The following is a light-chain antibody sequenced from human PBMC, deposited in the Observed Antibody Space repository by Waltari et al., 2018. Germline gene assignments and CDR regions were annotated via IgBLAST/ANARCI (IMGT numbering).Light chain of an antibody. Sequence: QTVVTQVPSMSVSPGGTVSLICACSSSSVSSTSYARWYQQTPGQAPRTLVYQINNRSSGVPDRFSGSMLGNKAALTITGAQAEDESDYYCVLYMGSGIWVFGGGTKLTVL. CDR1: SSSVSSTSY. V-gene: IGLV8-61*01. CDR3: VLYMGSGIWV. CDR2: QIN. J-gene: IGLJ3*02.